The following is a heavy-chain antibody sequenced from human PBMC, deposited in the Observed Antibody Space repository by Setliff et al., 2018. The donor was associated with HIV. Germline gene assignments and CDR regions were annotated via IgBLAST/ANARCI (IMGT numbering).Heavy chain of an antibody. D-gene: IGHD1-26*01. J-gene: IGHJ4*02. V-gene: IGHV3-43*01. Sequence: GGSLRLSCAASGFTFDDYTMHWVRQAPGKGLEWVSLISWDGDMTYYADSVKGRFTISRDNAKNSLYLQMNTLRAEDTAVYFCARWGSGSYERVFDYWGQGMLVTVSS. CDR3: ARWGSGSYERVFDY. CDR1: GFTFDDYT. CDR2: ISWDGDMT.